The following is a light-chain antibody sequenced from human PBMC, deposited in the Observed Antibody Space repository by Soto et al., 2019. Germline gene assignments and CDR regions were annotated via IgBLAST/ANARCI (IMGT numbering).Light chain of an antibody. CDR3: QQYDNLVT. J-gene: IGKJ5*01. Sequence: DIQMTQSPSSLSASVGDRVTITCQASQDISNYLNWYQQKPGKAPKLLIYGASNLETGVPSRFSGSGSGTDFTFTISSLQPEDIATYYCQQYDNLVTFGQGTRLEIK. CDR2: GAS. CDR1: QDISNY. V-gene: IGKV1-33*01.